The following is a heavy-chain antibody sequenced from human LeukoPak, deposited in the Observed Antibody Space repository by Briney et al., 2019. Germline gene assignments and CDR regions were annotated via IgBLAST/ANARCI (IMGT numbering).Heavy chain of an antibody. D-gene: IGHD2-2*01. V-gene: IGHV3-20*04. Sequence: SGGSPRLSCAASGFTFDDYGMSWVRQAPGKGLEWVSGINWNGGSTGYADSVKGRFTISRDNAKNSLYLQMNSLRAEDTALYYCARVLYCSSTSCSYFDYWGQGTLVTVSS. CDR2: INWNGGST. CDR3: ARVLYCSSTSCSYFDY. CDR1: GFTFDDYG. J-gene: IGHJ4*02.